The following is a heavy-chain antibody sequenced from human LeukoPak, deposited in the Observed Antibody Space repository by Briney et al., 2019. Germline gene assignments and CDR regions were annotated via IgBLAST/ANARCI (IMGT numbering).Heavy chain of an antibody. CDR1: GGSISSYY. Sequence: PSETLSLTCTVSGGSISSYYWSWIRQPPGKGLEWIGYIYYSGSTNYNPSLKSRVTISVDTSKNQFSLKLSSVTAADTAVYYCARGVGIKLWNAFDTWGQGTMVTVSS. V-gene: IGHV4-59*01. D-gene: IGHD5-18*01. J-gene: IGHJ3*02. CDR3: ARGVGIKLWNAFDT. CDR2: IYYSGST.